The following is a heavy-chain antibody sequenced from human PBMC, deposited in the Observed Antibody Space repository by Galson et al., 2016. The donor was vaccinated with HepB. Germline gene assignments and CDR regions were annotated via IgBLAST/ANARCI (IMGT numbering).Heavy chain of an antibody. CDR1: GLTFSSYA. J-gene: IGHJ5*02. Sequence: SLRLSCAASGLTFSSYAMSWVRQAPVKGLEWVSAISGSGDDTYYADSVKGRFTISRDNSKNTLYLQMNSLRVEDTAVYYCAQEPRYDSWSVGFDPWGQGTLVTVSS. CDR2: ISGSGDDT. D-gene: IGHD3-3*01. CDR3: AQEPRYDSWSVGFDP. V-gene: IGHV3-23*01.